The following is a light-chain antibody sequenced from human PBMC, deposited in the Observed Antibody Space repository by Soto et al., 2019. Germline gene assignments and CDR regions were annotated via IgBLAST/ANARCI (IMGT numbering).Light chain of an antibody. CDR1: QSFGGS. V-gene: IGKV3-15*01. CDR3: QQYNNWPPTWT. Sequence: EIVLTQSPGTLSLSPGERATLSCRASQSFGGSSLAWYQQKPGQAPRLLIYGASTRATGIPARFSGSGSGTEFTLTISSLQSEDFAVYYCQQYNNWPPTWTFGQGTKVDIK. CDR2: GAS. J-gene: IGKJ1*01.